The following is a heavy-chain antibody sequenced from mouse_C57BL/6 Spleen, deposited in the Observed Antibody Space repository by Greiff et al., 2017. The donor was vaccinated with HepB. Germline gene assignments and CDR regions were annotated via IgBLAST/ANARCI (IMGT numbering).Heavy chain of an antibody. V-gene: IGHV5-4*01. D-gene: IGHD1-1*01. CDR3: AREMAGYYGSSTVYYAMDY. J-gene: IGHJ4*01. CDR2: ISDGGSYT. CDR1: GFTFSSYA. Sequence: EVKLVESGGGLVKPGGSLKLSCAASGFTFSSYAMSWVRQTPEKRLEWVATISDGGSYTYYPDNVKGRFTISRDNAKNNLYLQMSHLKSEDTAMYYCAREMAGYYGSSTVYYAMDYWGQGTSVTVSS.